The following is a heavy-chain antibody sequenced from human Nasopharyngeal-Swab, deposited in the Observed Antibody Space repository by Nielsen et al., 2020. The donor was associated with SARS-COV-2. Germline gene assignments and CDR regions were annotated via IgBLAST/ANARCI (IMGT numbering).Heavy chain of an antibody. D-gene: IGHD3-22*01. Sequence: GESLKISCAASGFTFSDYYMSWIRQAPGKGLEWVSYISSNGSTIYYADSVKGRFTISRDNAKNSLYLQMNSLRAEDTAVYYCAISSGYYYPGFDYWGQGTLVTVSS. J-gene: IGHJ4*02. CDR1: GFTFSDYY. V-gene: IGHV3-11*01. CDR2: ISSNGSTI. CDR3: AISSGYYYPGFDY.